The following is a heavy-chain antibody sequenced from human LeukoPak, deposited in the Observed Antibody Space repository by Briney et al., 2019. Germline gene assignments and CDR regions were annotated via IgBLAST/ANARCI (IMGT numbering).Heavy chain of an antibody. J-gene: IGHJ4*02. CDR2: ISHTGGSI. D-gene: IGHD2-15*01. CDR3: ARGYCSGGSCYWSY. CDR1: GFTFSDFY. V-gene: IGHV3-11*01. Sequence: GGSLRLSCAASGFTFSDFYMSWIRQAPGKGLELVSYISHTGGSIYYADSVKSRFTISRDNAKNSLYLQMNSLRAEGTAMYYCARGYCSGGSCYWSYWGQGTLVIVS.